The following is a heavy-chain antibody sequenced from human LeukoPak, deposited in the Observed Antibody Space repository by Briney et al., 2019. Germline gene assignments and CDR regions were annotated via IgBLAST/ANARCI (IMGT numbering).Heavy chain of an antibody. Sequence: SVKVSFKTSGGTFSSSAITWVRQAPGQGLEWMGRIIPVLNITTYAQKFQGRVTITADTSSSTVYMELSSLRSEETAVYYCAKDQGLTAPPPYGLDVWGQGTTVIVSS. CDR3: AKDQGLTAPPPYGLDV. CDR2: IIPVLNIT. J-gene: IGHJ6*02. CDR1: GGTFSSSA. D-gene: IGHD5-18*01. V-gene: IGHV1-69*04.